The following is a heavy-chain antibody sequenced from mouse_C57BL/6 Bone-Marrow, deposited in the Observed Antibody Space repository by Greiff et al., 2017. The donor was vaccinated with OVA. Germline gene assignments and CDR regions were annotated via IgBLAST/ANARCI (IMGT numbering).Heavy chain of an antibody. CDR2: ISYDGSN. V-gene: IGHV3-6*01. CDR3: ARGKLRFAY. J-gene: IGHJ3*01. D-gene: IGHD4-1*01. CDR1: GYSITSGYY. Sequence: EVQLQESGPGLVKPSQSLSLTCSVPGYSITSGYYWNWIRQFPGNKLEWMGYISYDGSNNYNPSLKNRISITRDTSKNQFFLKLNSVTTEDTATYYCARGKLRFAYWGQGTLVTVSA.